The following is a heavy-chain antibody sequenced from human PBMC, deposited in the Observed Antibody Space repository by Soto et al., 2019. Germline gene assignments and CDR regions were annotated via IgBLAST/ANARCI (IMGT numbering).Heavy chain of an antibody. CDR3: TTLGRKDCSGGSCPDY. Sequence: EVQLVESGGGLVKPGGSLRLSCAASGFTFSNAWMSWVRQAPGKGLEWVGRIKSKTDGGTTDYAAPVKGRFTISRDDSKNTLYPQMSSLKTDKTAVYYCTTLGRKDCSGGSCPDYWGQGTLVTVSS. CDR2: IKSKTDGGTT. CDR1: GFTFSNAW. D-gene: IGHD2-15*01. V-gene: IGHV3-15*01. J-gene: IGHJ4*02.